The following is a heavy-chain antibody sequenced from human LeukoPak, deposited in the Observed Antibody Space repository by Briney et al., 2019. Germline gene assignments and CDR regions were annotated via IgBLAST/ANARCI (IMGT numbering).Heavy chain of an antibody. CDR3: ARVWFGEGDKDLFDY. D-gene: IGHD3-10*01. CDR1: GYTFTSYY. V-gene: IGHV1-46*01. J-gene: IGHJ4*02. Sequence: ASVKVSCKASGYTFTSYYMHWVRQAPGQGLGWMGIINPSGGSTSYAQKFQGRVTMTRDTSTSTVYMELSSLRSEDTAVYYCARVWFGEGDKDLFDYWGQGTLVTVSS. CDR2: INPSGGST.